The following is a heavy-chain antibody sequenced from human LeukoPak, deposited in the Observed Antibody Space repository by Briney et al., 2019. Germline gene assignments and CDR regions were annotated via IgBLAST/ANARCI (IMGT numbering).Heavy chain of an antibody. V-gene: IGHV3-23*01. J-gene: IGHJ6*02. Sequence: GGSLRLSCAASGFTFSSYAMSWVRQAPGKGLEWVSAISGSGGSTYYADSVKGRFTISRDNSKNTLYLQMNSLRAEDTAVYYCANHEGVATVGAYYYGMDVWGQGTTVTVSS. CDR1: GFTFSSYA. D-gene: IGHD5-12*01. CDR2: ISGSGGST. CDR3: ANHEGVATVGAYYYGMDV.